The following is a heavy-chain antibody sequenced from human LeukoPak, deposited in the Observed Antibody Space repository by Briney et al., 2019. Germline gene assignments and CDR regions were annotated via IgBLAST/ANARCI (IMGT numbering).Heavy chain of an antibody. J-gene: IGHJ4*02. Sequence: ASVKVSCKASGGTFSSYAISWVRQAPGQGLEWMGWISAYNGNTNYAQKLQGRVTMTADTSTSTAYMELRSLRSDDTAVYYCARDGRYCSGGSCYEEVFDYWGREPWSPSPQ. D-gene: IGHD2-15*01. CDR1: GGTFSSYA. V-gene: IGHV1-18*01. CDR2: ISAYNGNT. CDR3: ARDGRYCSGGSCYEEVFDY.